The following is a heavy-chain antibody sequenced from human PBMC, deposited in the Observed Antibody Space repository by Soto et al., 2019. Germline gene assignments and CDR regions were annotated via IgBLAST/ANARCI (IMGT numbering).Heavy chain of an antibody. V-gene: IGHV4-30-4*01. Sequence: QVQLQESGPGLVKPSQTLSLTCTVSGGSISSGDYYWSWIRQPPGKGLAWIGYIYYSGSTYYNPSLKSRVTISVDTSKNQFSLKLNSVTAADTAVYYCARETQVVAATGWWFDPWGQGTLVTVSS. D-gene: IGHD2-15*01. CDR2: IYYSGST. CDR3: ARETQVVAATGWWFDP. J-gene: IGHJ5*02. CDR1: GGSISSGDYY.